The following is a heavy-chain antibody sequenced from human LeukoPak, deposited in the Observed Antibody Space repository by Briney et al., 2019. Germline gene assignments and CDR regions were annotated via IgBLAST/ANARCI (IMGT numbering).Heavy chain of an antibody. CDR2: ISPIGGIT. CDR3: ARDRGPAHSGWHGPPSNWFDP. J-gene: IGHJ5*02. V-gene: IGHV3-23*01. CDR1: GFTFSSHG. Sequence: GGSLRLSCAASGFTFSSHGMNWVRQAPGKGLEWVSGISPIGGITYYTDSVKGRFTISRDNSKNTLYLQMNSLRAEDTAVYYCARDRGPAHSGWHGPPSNWFDPWGQGTLVTVSS. D-gene: IGHD6-19*01.